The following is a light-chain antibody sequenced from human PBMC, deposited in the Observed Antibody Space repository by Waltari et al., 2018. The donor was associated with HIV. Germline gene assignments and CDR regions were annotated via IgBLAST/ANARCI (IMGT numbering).Light chain of an antibody. J-gene: IGLJ3*02. Sequence: SYELTQPPSVSVTPGQTARIPCSGDALPKQFAYWYQQRAGQAHLMVIYKDDKRPSGIPYRLSGAMSGTTVTLIISGVQPEDEADYYCESADDSGDHWVFGGGTKLSVL. V-gene: IGLV3-25*03. CDR2: KDD. CDR3: ESADDSGDHWV. CDR1: ALPKQF.